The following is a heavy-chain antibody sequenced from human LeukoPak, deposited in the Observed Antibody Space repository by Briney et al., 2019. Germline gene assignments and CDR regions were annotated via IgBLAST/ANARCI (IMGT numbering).Heavy chain of an antibody. V-gene: IGHV3-30*04. CDR2: ISYDGSDK. CDR1: GFTFSNYA. J-gene: IGHJ4*02. CDR3: ARGGGYSYGSFDY. Sequence: GGSLRLSCAASGFTFSNYAMHWVRQAPGKGLEWVAAISYDGSDKYYADSVKGRFTISRDNSKNTLYLQMNSLRAEDTAVYYCARGGGYSYGSFDYWGQGTLVTVSS. D-gene: IGHD5-18*01.